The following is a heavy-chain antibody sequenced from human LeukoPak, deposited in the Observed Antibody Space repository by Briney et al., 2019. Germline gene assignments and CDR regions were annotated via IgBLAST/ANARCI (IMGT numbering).Heavy chain of an antibody. CDR1: GFSFSDYG. Sequence: GGSLRLSCAASGFSFSDYGMNWVRLTPGKGLEWVSGTYWNGDGTRYADSVKGRFTISRDNAKNSLYLQMNSLRDEDTAIYYCARSRDGYNFGAFDIWGQGTMVTVSS. CDR3: ARSRDGYNFGAFDI. D-gene: IGHD5-24*01. CDR2: TYWNGDGT. J-gene: IGHJ3*02. V-gene: IGHV3-20*04.